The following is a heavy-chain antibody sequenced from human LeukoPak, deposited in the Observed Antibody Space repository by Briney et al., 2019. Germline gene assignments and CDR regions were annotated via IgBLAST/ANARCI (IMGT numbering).Heavy chain of an antibody. Sequence: PGGSLRLSCAVSGFTFSNAWMNWVRQAPGKGLEWVGRISSKIDAGPTDYAAPVKGRFTISRDDSKNTLFLQMNSLKTEDTAVYYCTTNYDDNAFYPEGFQYWGQGTLVTVSP. CDR3: TTNYDDNAFYPEGFQY. J-gene: IGHJ1*01. CDR2: ISSKIDAGPT. D-gene: IGHD3-16*01. V-gene: IGHV3-15*01. CDR1: GFTFSNAW.